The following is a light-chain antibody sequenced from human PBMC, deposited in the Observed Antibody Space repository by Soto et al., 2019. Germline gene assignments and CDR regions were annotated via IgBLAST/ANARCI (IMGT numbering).Light chain of an antibody. CDR1: SSNIGAGYD. CDR2: GNS. CDR3: QSYDSSLSGSYV. J-gene: IGLJ1*01. V-gene: IGLV1-40*01. Sequence: QSVLTQPPSVSGAPGQRVTISCTGSSSNIGAGYDVHWYQQLPGTAPKLLIYGNSNRPSGVPDRFSGSKSGTSASLAITGLRAEEEADYYCQSYDSSLSGSYVFGTGTKLTVL.